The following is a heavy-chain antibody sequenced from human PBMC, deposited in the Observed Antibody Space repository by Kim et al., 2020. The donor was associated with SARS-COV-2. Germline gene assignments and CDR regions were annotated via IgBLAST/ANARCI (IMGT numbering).Heavy chain of an antibody. CDR2: IYYSGST. CDR3: AREFYDSSGYWARPDAFDI. Sequence: SETMSLTCTVSGGSISSSSYYWGWIRQPPGKGLEWIGSIYYSGSTYYNPSLKSRVTISVDTSKNQFSLKLSSVTAADTAVYYCAREFYDSSGYWARPDAFDIWGQGTMVTVSS. J-gene: IGHJ3*02. V-gene: IGHV4-39*07. D-gene: IGHD3-22*01. CDR1: GGSISSSSYY.